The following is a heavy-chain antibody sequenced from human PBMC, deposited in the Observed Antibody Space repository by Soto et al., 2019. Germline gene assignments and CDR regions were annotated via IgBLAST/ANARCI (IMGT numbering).Heavy chain of an antibody. J-gene: IGHJ5*02. Sequence: PGGSLRLSCTASGFTFGDYAMSWFRQAPGKXLEWVGFIRSKAYGGTTEYAASVKGRFTISRDDSKSIAYLQMNSLKTEDTAVYYCTRDRSFLGYCSGGSCYPYNWFDPWGQGTLVTVSS. CDR1: GFTFGDYA. D-gene: IGHD2-15*01. CDR3: TRDRSFLGYCSGGSCYPYNWFDP. V-gene: IGHV3-49*03. CDR2: IRSKAYGGTT.